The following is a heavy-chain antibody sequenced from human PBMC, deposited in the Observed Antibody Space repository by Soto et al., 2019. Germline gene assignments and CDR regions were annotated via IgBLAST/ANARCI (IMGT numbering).Heavy chain of an antibody. J-gene: IGHJ4*02. Sequence: SETLSLTCAVYGGSFSGYYWSWIRQPPGKGLEWIGEINHSGSTNYNPSLKSRVTISVDTSKNQFSLKLSSVTAADTAVYYCAGYYSNYGARLDYWGQGTPVTVSS. CDR2: INHSGST. V-gene: IGHV4-34*01. CDR3: AGYYSNYGARLDY. D-gene: IGHD4-4*01. CDR1: GGSFSGYY.